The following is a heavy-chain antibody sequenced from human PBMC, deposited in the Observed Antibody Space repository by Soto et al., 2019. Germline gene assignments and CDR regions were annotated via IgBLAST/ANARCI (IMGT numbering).Heavy chain of an antibody. CDR1: GGSFSGYY. CDR2: INHSGST. V-gene: IGHV4-34*01. J-gene: IGHJ5*02. Sequence: PSETLSLTCAVYGGSFSGYYWSWIRQPPGKGLIWIGEINHSGSTNYNASLKSRVTISVDTSKNQFSLKLSSVTAADTAVYYCARATLQVLLWFGELTTWFDPWGQGTLVTVSS. CDR3: ARATLQVLLWFGELTTWFDP. D-gene: IGHD3-10*01.